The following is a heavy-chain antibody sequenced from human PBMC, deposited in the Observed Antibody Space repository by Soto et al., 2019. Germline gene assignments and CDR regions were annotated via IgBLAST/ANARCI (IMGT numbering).Heavy chain of an antibody. D-gene: IGHD3-22*01. CDR1: GFTFSSYA. CDR2: ISGSGGST. V-gene: IGHV3-23*01. Sequence: GGSLRLSCAASGFTFSSYAMVWCRHSPGKGLEWVSAISGSGGSTYYADSVKGRFTISRDNSKNTLYLQMNSLRAEDTAVYYCAKALYYDSSGYPDWGQGTLVTVSS. J-gene: IGHJ4*02. CDR3: AKALYYDSSGYPD.